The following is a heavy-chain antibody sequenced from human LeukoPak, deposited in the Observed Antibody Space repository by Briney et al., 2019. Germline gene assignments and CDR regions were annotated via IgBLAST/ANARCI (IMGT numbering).Heavy chain of an antibody. CDR3: ARDTSSYYYDSSGYE. Sequence: PSETLSLTCTVSGGFISSSTSYWGWIRQPPGKGLEWIGDIYYSGSTYSHPSLKSRVTISVDTSKNQFSLKLSSVTAADTAVYYCARDTSSYYYDSSGYEWGQGTLVTVSS. CDR1: GGFISSSTSY. V-gene: IGHV4-39*07. J-gene: IGHJ4*02. D-gene: IGHD3-22*01. CDR2: IYYSGST.